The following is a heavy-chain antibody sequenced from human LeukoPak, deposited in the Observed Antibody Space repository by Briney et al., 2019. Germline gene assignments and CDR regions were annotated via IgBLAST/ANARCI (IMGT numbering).Heavy chain of an antibody. D-gene: IGHD1-20*01. CDR1: GFTFRNYA. V-gene: IGHV3-23*01. Sequence: PGGSLRLSCAVSGFTFRNYAMTWVRQAPGKRLEWVSGISNSGGSTYYADSVRGRFTISRDNSKNTLYLQMNSLRAEDTAVYYCARTHGTLTGTGFDYWGQGTLVTVSS. CDR2: ISNSGGST. J-gene: IGHJ4*02. CDR3: ARTHGTLTGTGFDY.